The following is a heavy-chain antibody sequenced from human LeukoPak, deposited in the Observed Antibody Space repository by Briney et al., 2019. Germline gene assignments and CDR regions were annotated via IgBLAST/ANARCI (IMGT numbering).Heavy chain of an antibody. V-gene: IGHV3-23*01. D-gene: IGHD3-10*01. CDR1: GFTFSSYA. CDR2: ISDSGGST. CDR3: AKESYYYGSGSYNY. Sequence: HPGGSLRLSCAASGFTFSSYAMSWVRQAPGKGLEWVSAISDSGGSTYYADSVKGRFTISRDNSKNTLYLQMNSLRAEDTAVYYCAKESYYYGSGSYNYWGQGTLVTVSS. J-gene: IGHJ4*02.